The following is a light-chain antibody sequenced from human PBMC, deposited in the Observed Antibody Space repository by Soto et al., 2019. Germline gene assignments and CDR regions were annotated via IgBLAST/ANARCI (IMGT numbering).Light chain of an antibody. Sequence: PGERATLSCRASQPVAKNYLAWYQQQPGQAPRLLIFGASSRATGIPDRFSGSGSGTDFTLTINRLEPEDFAVYYCKQYASAPLTFGGGTKVEIK. CDR2: GAS. CDR3: KQYASAPLT. V-gene: IGKV3-20*01. CDR1: QPVAKNY. J-gene: IGKJ4*01.